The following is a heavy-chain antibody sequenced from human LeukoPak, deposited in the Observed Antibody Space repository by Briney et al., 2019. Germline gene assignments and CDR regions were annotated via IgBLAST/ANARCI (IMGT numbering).Heavy chain of an antibody. CDR1: GGTFSSYA. V-gene: IGHV1-69*06. J-gene: IGHJ4*02. D-gene: IGHD4-17*01. CDR3: ATTNDDYGDYTLDY. Sequence: ASVKVSCKASGGTFSSYAISWVRQAPGQGLGWMGGIIPIFGTANYAQKFQGRVTITADKSTSTAYMELSSLRSEDTAVYYCATTNDDYGDYTLDYWGQGTLVTVSS. CDR2: IIPIFGTA.